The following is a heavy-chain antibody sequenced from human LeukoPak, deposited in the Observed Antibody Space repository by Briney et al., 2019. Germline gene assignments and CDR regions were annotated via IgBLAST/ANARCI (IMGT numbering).Heavy chain of an antibody. V-gene: IGHV4-34*01. CDR1: GGYFSDYS. D-gene: IGHD1-14*01. Sequence: PETLYLTCAVYGGYFSDYSWSWIRQPPGKGLEWIGEINHSGSTNYNPSHKSRVNISVDTSKNQFSLKLSSMTAADTAVYYCARGTGDWFDPWGQGTLVTVSS. CDR3: ARGTGDWFDP. J-gene: IGHJ5*02. CDR2: INHSGST.